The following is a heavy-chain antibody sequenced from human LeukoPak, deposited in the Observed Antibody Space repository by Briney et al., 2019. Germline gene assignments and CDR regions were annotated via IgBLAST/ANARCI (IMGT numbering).Heavy chain of an antibody. CDR3: ARERGGYDSSLRY. CDR2: IYYSGST. V-gene: IGHV4-59*01. Sequence: SETLSLTCTVSGGSISSYYWSWIRQPPGKGLEWIGYIYYSGSTNYNPSLKSRVTISVDTSKNQFSPKLSSVTAADTAVYYCARERGGYDSSLRYWGQGTLVTVSS. J-gene: IGHJ4*02. D-gene: IGHD5-12*01. CDR1: GGSISSYY.